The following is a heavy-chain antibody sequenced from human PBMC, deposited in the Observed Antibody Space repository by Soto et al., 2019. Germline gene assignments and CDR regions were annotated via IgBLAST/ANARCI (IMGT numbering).Heavy chain of an antibody. CDR1: DYSISSGYY. CDR3: ARSVAVAGKGWFDS. J-gene: IGHJ5*01. CDR2: INHRVAA. V-gene: IGHV4-38-2*02. Sequence: SETLSLTCTVTDYSISSGYYWGWIRQPPGKGLEWIGSINHRVAAYYNPSLQSRVIISVDTSKKNFSLRLSSVTAADTAVYYCARSVAVAGKGWFDSWGQGALVTVSS. D-gene: IGHD6-19*01.